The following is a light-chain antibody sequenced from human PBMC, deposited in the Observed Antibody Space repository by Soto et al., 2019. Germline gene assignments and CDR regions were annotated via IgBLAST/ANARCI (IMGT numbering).Light chain of an antibody. CDR2: AAS. CDR1: RAIGDD. Sequence: DLQLTQSPSSLVASIGGQGHIPCRASRAIGDDLGGYQQKPGKAPNRLVYAASRLQSGVPPRFSGSGSGTEFTLTISSLQPEDFATYYCLQHNSYPLTFGGGTKVDNK. J-gene: IGKJ4*01. V-gene: IGKV1-17*01. CDR3: LQHNSYPLT.